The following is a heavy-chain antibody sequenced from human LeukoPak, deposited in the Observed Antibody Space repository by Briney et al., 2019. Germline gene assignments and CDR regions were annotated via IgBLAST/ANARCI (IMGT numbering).Heavy chain of an antibody. V-gene: IGHV4-4*02. Sequence: GSMRLSCAASGFTFSNFAMTWVRQPPGKGLEWIGEIYHGGDTNYDPSVKSRVTMSVDKSKNHFSLNLRSVTAADTAIYYCASHVTVLGTRGFDYWGQGILVTVSS. D-gene: IGHD6-19*01. CDR2: IYHGGDT. CDR1: GFTFSNFAM. CDR3: ASHVTVLGTRGFDY. J-gene: IGHJ4*02.